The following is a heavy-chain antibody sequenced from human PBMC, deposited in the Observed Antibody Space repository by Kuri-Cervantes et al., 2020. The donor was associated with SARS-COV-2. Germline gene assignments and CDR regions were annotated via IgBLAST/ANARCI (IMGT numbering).Heavy chain of an antibody. J-gene: IGHJ6*03. V-gene: IGHV2-70*12. Sequence: SGPTLVKPTQTLTLTCTFSGFSLSTSGMCASWIRQPPGKALEWLARIDWDDDKYYSTSLKTRLTISKDTSKNQVVLTMTNMDPVDTATYYCAHWGRSDYYYYMDVWGKGTTVTVSS. CDR1: GFSLSTSGMC. CDR2: IDWDDDK. CDR3: AHWGRSDYYYYMDV. D-gene: IGHD7-27*01.